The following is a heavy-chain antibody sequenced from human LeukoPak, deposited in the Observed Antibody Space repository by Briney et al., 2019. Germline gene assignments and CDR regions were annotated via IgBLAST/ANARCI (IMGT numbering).Heavy chain of an antibody. Sequence: ASVKVSCKASGYTFTGYYMHWVRQAPGQGLEWMGWINPNSGGTNYAQKFQGRVTMTRDTSISTAYMELSRLRSDDTAVYYCARSHDSSGYYFNWGQGTLVTVSS. J-gene: IGHJ4*02. CDR2: INPNSGGT. CDR1: GYTFTGYY. V-gene: IGHV1-2*02. D-gene: IGHD3-22*01. CDR3: ARSHDSSGYYFN.